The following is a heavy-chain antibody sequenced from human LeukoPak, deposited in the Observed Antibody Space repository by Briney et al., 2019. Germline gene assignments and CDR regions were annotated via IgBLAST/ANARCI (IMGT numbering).Heavy chain of an antibody. CDR3: ARDRGRQQLVREFDY. CDR2: ISAYNGNT. Sequence: GESLKISCKGSGYSFTSYWIGWVRQAPGQGLEWMGWISAYNGNTNYAQKLQGRVTMTTDTSTSTAYMELRSLRSDDTAVYYCARDRGRQQLVREFDYWGQGTLGTVSS. CDR1: GYSFTSYW. J-gene: IGHJ4*02. V-gene: IGHV1-18*04. D-gene: IGHD6-13*01.